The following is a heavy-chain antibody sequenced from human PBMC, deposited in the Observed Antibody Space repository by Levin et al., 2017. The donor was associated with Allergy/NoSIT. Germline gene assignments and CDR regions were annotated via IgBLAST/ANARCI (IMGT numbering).Heavy chain of an antibody. CDR1: GFTFSDYS. CDR2: ISPNSNYI. J-gene: IGHJ4*02. D-gene: IGHD3-22*01. Sequence: GGSLRLSCAASGFTFSDYSMNWVRKAPGKGLEWVSSISPNSNYIYYADSLKGRFTISRDNAKSSVFLQMNSLSAEDTALYYCARSGSPDYWGQGTLVTVSS. V-gene: IGHV3-21*01. CDR3: ARSGSPDY.